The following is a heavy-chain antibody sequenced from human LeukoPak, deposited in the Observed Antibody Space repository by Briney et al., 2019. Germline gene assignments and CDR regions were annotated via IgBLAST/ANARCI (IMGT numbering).Heavy chain of an antibody. V-gene: IGHV1-18*01. CDR1: GYTFTSYG. D-gene: IGHD6-19*01. CDR3: ARAAGAPYFDY. CDR2: ISAYNGNT. J-gene: IGHJ4*02. Sequence: ASVKVSCKASGYTFTSYGISWVRQAPGQGLEWIGWISAYNGNTKYSQKFQGRVTITRDTSASTAYMELSSLRSEDTAVYYCARAAGAPYFDYWGQGTLVTVSS.